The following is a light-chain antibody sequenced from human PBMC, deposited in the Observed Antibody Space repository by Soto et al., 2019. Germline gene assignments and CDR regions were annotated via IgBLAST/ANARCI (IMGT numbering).Light chain of an antibody. Sequence: IQMTQSPSSLSASVGDRVTITCRASQSISNSLNWYQQKSGKAPKLLIYAASNLQSGVPSRFSGSGSGTDFTLTISSLQPEDCATYYCQHRATFGGGTKVEIK. CDR1: QSISNS. CDR2: AAS. J-gene: IGKJ4*01. CDR3: QHRAT. V-gene: IGKV1-39*01.